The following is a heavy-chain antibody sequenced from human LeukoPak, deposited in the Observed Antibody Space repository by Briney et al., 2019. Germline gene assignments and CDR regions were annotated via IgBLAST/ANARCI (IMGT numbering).Heavy chain of an antibody. CDR2: LHYSGST. CDR1: GGSINNYY. CDR3: ARIYSSSALGYSDY. V-gene: IGHV4-59*08. J-gene: IGHJ4*02. D-gene: IGHD3-22*01. Sequence: SETLSLTCTVSGGSINNYYWSWIRQPPGKGLDWIGYLHYSGSTSYNPSLKSRVTISVDTSKNQFSLKLTSVTAADTAVYYCARIYSSSALGYSDYWGQGTLLTVSS.